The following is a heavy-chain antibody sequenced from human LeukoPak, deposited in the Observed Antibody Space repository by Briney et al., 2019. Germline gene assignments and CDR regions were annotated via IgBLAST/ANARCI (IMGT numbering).Heavy chain of an antibody. V-gene: IGHV1-2*02. CDR2: INPNSGGT. CDR3: ARNRVPYYYDSSGYSPFDY. CDR1: GYTFTGYY. D-gene: IGHD3-22*01. Sequence: ASVKVSCKASGYTFTGYYMHWVRQAAGQGLEWMGWINPNSGGTNYAQKFQGRVTMTRDTSISTAYMELSRLRSDDTAVYYCARNRVPYYYDSSGYSPFDYWGQGTLVTVSS. J-gene: IGHJ4*02.